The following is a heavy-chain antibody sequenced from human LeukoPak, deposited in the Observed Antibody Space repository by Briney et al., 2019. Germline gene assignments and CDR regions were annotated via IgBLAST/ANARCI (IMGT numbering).Heavy chain of an antibody. CDR1: GFTLSSYW. J-gene: IGHJ4*02. D-gene: IGHD3-10*02. CDR2: IKQDGSEK. CDR3: ARLFVDGSFAFDY. Sequence: GGSLRLSCAASGFTLSSYWMSWVRQAPGKGLEWVANIKQDGSEKYYVDSVKGRFTISRDNAKNSLYLQMNSLRAEDTAVYYCARLFVDGSFAFDYWGQGTLVTVSS. V-gene: IGHV3-7*01.